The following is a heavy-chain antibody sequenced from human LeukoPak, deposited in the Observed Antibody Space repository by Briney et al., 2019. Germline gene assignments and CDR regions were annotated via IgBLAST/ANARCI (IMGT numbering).Heavy chain of an antibody. CDR2: ISYDGSNK. CDR3: ARGWDTRY. Sequence: GGSLRLSCAASGFTFSSYAMHWVRQAPGKGLEWVAVISYDGSNKYYADSVKGRFTISRDNSKNTLYLQMNSLRAEDTAVYYCARGWDTRYWGQGTLVTVSS. CDR1: GFTFSSYA. D-gene: IGHD5-18*01. V-gene: IGHV3-30-3*01. J-gene: IGHJ4*02.